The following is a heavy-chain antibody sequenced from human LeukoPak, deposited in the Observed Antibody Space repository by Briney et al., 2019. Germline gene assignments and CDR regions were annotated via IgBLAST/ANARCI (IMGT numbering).Heavy chain of an antibody. CDR1: GFTFSNYW. V-gene: IGHV3-7*01. CDR3: ARVKAGELYYYYYYMDV. CDR2: IKQDGTEK. D-gene: IGHD1-7*01. Sequence: SGGSLRLSCAASGFTFSNYWMSWVRQAPGKGLEWVAHIKQDGTEKYYVDSVKGRFTISRDNAKNSLFLQMNSLRAEDTAVYYCARVKAGELYYYYYYMDVWGKGTTVTVSS. J-gene: IGHJ6*03.